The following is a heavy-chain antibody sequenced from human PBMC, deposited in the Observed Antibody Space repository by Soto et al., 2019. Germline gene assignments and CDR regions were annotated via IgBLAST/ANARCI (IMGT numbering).Heavy chain of an antibody. CDR1: GGSVSGHY. V-gene: IGHV4-59*02. CDR3: ARVGSSGWSPDY. D-gene: IGHD6-13*01. CDR2: IFYSGST. J-gene: IGHJ4*02. Sequence: SETLSLTCSVSGGSVSGHYWTWIRQSPGKGLEWIGYIFYSGSTNYNPSLKSRVTISVDTSKNQFSLKMSSVTAADTAVYYCARVGSSGWSPDYWGRGTLVTVSS.